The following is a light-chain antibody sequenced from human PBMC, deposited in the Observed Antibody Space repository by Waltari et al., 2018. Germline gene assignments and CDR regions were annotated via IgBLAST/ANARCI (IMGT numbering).Light chain of an antibody. CDR2: DVT. V-gene: IGLV2-14*03. J-gene: IGLJ2*01. CDR3: ASYTNTNTII. Sequence: WYQQHPGKAPRLIILDVTRWPSGVSHSFSGSKSGSSASLTISGLQAEDEADYYCASYTNTNTIIFGEGTKVAVL.